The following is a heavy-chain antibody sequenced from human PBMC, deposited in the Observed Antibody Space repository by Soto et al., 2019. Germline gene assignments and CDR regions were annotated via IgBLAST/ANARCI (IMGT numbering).Heavy chain of an antibody. CDR2: IIPIFGTA. CDR1: GGTFSSYA. Sequence: QVQLVQSGAEVKKPGSSVKVSCKASGGTFSSYAISWVRQAPGQGLEWMGGIIPIFGTANYAQKFQGRVTITADESTSTAYMELSSLRSEDTAVYYCARVQNYDFWSGYYYFDYWGQGTLVTVSS. V-gene: IGHV1-69*12. CDR3: ARVQNYDFWSGYYYFDY. D-gene: IGHD3-3*01. J-gene: IGHJ4*02.